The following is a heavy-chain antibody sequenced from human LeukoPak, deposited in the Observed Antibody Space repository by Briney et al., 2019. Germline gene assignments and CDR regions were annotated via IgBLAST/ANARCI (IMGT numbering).Heavy chain of an antibody. J-gene: IGHJ4*02. CDR3: ARHPGASFDS. Sequence: SETLSLTCSVSGGSISGYYWSWIRQPPGRRLEWIGYIYYTGNTTYIPSLKSRVTISIDRSKNLFSLKLTSVTVADTAVYFCARHPGASFDSWGQGNLVTVSS. V-gene: IGHV4-59*08. D-gene: IGHD7-27*01. CDR1: GGSISGYY. CDR2: IYYTGNT.